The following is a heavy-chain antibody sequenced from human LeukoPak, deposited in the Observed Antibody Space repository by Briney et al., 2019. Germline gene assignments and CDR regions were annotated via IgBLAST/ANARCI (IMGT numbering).Heavy chain of an antibody. J-gene: IGHJ3*02. Sequence: SETLSLTCTVSGGSISSYYRSWIRQPPGKGREWVGYIYYSGSTNYNPSLKSRVTISVDTSKNQFSQKLISVTAADTAVYYCASLSTRLRFGELFGDAFDIWGQGTMVTVSS. CDR2: IYYSGST. CDR3: ASLSTRLRFGELFGDAFDI. CDR1: GGSISSYY. V-gene: IGHV4-59*01. D-gene: IGHD3-10*01.